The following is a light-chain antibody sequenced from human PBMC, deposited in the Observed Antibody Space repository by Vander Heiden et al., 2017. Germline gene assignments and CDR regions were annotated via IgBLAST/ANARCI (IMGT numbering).Light chain of an antibody. CDR2: INN. Sequence: QSVLTQPPSASGTPGQRVTISCSGSSSNIGSNTVHWYQQLPGTAPKLLIYINNQRPSGVPDRFSGSKSGTSASLAISGLQSEDEADYYCAAWDDSLNGPAWVFGGGTKLTVL. CDR3: AAWDDSLNGPAWV. V-gene: IGLV1-44*01. J-gene: IGLJ3*02. CDR1: SSNIGSNT.